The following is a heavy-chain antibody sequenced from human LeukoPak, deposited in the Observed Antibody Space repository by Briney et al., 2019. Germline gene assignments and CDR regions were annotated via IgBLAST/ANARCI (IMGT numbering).Heavy chain of an antibody. CDR1: ELAISSNY. CDR3: VKGRISEDGLDF. D-gene: IGHD6-13*01. CDR2: ISSSGNT. Sequence: GGSLRLSYAASELAISSNYMSWVRQAPGKGLDWVSSISSSGNTYYADSVKGRFTISRDNSKNMLYLQMNSLRAEDTAVYYCVKGRISEDGLDFWGQGTPVTVSS. J-gene: IGHJ4*02. V-gene: IGHV3-53*01.